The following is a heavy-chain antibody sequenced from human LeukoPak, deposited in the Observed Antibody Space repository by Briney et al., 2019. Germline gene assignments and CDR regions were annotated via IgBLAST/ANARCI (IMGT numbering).Heavy chain of an antibody. V-gene: IGHV4-59*01. CDR2: IYYSGST. D-gene: IGHD2-2*01. J-gene: IGHJ4*02. CDR3: ARGAYRSTTSCYYFDY. Sequence: PSETLSLTCTVSGGSISSYYWSWIRHPPGKELEWSVYIYYSGSTNYNPSLKSRVTISLDTSKNQFSLKLSSVTAADTAVYYCARGAYRSTTSCYYFDYWGQGTLVTVSS. CDR1: GGSISSYY.